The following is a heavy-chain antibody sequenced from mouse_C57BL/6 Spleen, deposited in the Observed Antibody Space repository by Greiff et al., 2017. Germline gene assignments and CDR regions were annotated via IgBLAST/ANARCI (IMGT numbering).Heavy chain of an antibody. CDR3: ARSDYGNPAY. J-gene: IGHJ3*01. V-gene: IGHV1-82*01. Sequence: QVQLKESGPELVKPGASVKISCKASGYAFSSSWMNWVKQRPGKGLEWIGRIYPGDGDTNYNGKFKGKATLTADKSSSTAYMQLSSLTSEDSAVYFCARSDYGNPAYWGQGTLVTVSA. D-gene: IGHD2-1*01. CDR1: GYAFSSSW. CDR2: IYPGDGDT.